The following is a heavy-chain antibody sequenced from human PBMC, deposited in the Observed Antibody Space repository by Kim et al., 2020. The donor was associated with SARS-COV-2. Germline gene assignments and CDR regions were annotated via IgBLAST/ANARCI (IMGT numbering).Heavy chain of an antibody. CDR2: IWYDGSNK. J-gene: IGHJ4*02. V-gene: IGHV3-33*06. D-gene: IGHD3-22*01. Sequence: GGSLRLSCAASGFTFSSYAMHWVRQAPGKGLEWVAVIWYDGSNKYYADSVKGRFTISRDNSKNTLYLQMNSLRAEDTAVYYCAKDLVNDYYDSSALDYWGQGTLVTVSS. CDR1: GFTFSSYA. CDR3: AKDLVNDYYDSSALDY.